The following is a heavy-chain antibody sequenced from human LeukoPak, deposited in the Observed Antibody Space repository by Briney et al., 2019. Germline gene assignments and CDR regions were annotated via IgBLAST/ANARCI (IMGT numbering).Heavy chain of an antibody. CDR3: ARVEGSHYYNHYYMDV. Sequence: SETLSLTCSVSSYSISNGYYWGWVRQPPGKGLEWIGSIYHSGSANYNPSLKSRATISVDTSENQFSLKLTSVTAADTAVYYCARVEGSHYYNHYYMDVWGTGTTVTVSS. CDR2: IYHSGSA. J-gene: IGHJ6*03. V-gene: IGHV4-38-2*02. CDR1: SYSISNGYY.